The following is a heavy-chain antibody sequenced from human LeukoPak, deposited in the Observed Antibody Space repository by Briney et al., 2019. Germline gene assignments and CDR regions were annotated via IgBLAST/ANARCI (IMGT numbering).Heavy chain of an antibody. D-gene: IGHD1-26*01. V-gene: IGHV1-8*03. CDR2: MNPNSGNT. Sequence: ASLKVSCKASGYTFTSYDINWVRQATGQGLEWMGWMNPNSGNTGYAQKFQGRVTITRNTSISTAYMELSSLRSEDTAVYYSARRWKMGARGRVYFDYWGQGTLVTVSS. J-gene: IGHJ4*02. CDR3: ARRWKMGARGRVYFDY. CDR1: GYTFTSYD.